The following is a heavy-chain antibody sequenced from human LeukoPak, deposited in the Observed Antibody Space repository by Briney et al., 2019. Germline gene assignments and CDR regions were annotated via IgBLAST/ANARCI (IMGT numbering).Heavy chain of an antibody. V-gene: IGHV3-23*01. Sequence: HPGGSLRLSCAASGFVFSTYAMGWVRQAPGKGLEWVSAISSSSDTTYYADSVKGQFTISRDNSKNTLDLQMSSLRAEDTAMYHCAKVKALDAVASYFDYWGQGTLVTVSS. CDR2: ISSSSDTT. J-gene: IGHJ4*02. CDR1: GFVFSTYA. D-gene: IGHD2-8*01. CDR3: AKVKALDAVASYFDY.